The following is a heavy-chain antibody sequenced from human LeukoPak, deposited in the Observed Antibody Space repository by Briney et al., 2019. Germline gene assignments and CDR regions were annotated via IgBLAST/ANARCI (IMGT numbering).Heavy chain of an antibody. Sequence: SETLSLTCAVSGGSISSSNWWSWVRQPPGKGLEWIGEINHSGSTNYNPSLKSRVTISVDTSKNQFSLKLSSVTAADTAVYYCARDLPRYCSSTSCQTDAFDIWGQGTMVTVSS. D-gene: IGHD2-2*01. V-gene: IGHV4-4*02. CDR2: INHSGST. CDR3: ARDLPRYCSSTSCQTDAFDI. J-gene: IGHJ3*02. CDR1: GGSISSSNW.